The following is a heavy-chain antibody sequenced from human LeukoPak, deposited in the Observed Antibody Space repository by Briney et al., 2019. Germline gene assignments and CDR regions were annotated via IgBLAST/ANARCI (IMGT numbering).Heavy chain of an antibody. CDR2: IYHSGST. CDR3: ARDQGIQLWFFDY. CDR1: GGSISSSNW. J-gene: IGHJ4*02. D-gene: IGHD5-18*01. V-gene: IGHV4-4*02. Sequence: SETLSLTCAVSGGSISSSNWWSWVRQPPGKGLEWIGEIYHSGSTNYNPSLKSRVTISVDKSKNQFSLKLSSVTAADTAVYYCARDQGIQLWFFDYWGQGTLVTVSS.